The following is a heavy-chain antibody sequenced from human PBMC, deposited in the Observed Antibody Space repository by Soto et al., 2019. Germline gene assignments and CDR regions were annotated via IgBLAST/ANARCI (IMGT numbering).Heavy chain of an antibody. J-gene: IGHJ5*02. V-gene: IGHV4-31*03. CDR2: IYYSGST. Sequence: SETKSHTNTVSDGYIGSGGCYWSWKKQHPGKGLEWIGYIYYSGSTYYNPSLKSRVTISVDTSKNQFSLKLSSVTAADTAVYYCARDRVGDYCSGGSCYSAESNWFDHWGQGTLVTVSS. CDR3: ARDRVGDYCSGGSCYSAESNWFDH. D-gene: IGHD2-15*01. CDR1: DGYIGSGGCY.